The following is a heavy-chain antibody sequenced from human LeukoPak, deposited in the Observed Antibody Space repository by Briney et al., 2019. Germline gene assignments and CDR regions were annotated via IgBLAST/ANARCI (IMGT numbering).Heavy chain of an antibody. V-gene: IGHV4-59*08. Sequence: PSETLSLTCTVSGGSISSYYWSWIRQPPGKGLEWIGYIYYSGSTNYNPSLKSRVTISVDTSKNQFSLKLSSVTAADTAVYYCARHGHGYIIGEYFQHWGQGTLVTASS. CDR1: GGSISSYY. CDR2: IYYSGST. D-gene: IGHD5-24*01. J-gene: IGHJ1*01. CDR3: ARHGHGYIIGEYFQH.